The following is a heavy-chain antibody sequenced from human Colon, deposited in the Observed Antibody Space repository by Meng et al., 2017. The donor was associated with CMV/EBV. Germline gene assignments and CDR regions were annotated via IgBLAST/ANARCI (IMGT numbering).Heavy chain of an antibody. Sequence: QVQLMQSGAEVKKPGASGKVSCKTSGYTFTNFGISWVRQAPGQGLEWMAYISPYNGDTNYAQRFQGRVALTTDTSTSTVYMELGSLTSDDTAMYYCARELARGGYWGQGTLVTVSS. CDR3: ARELARGGY. CDR2: ISPYNGDT. J-gene: IGHJ4*02. V-gene: IGHV1-18*01. CDR1: GYTFTNFG.